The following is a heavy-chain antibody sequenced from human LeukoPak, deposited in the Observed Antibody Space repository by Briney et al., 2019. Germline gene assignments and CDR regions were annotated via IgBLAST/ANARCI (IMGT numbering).Heavy chain of an antibody. D-gene: IGHD3-22*01. CDR1: GYSFTDYW. CDR2: IYPGDSET. Sequence: GESLKISCKGSGYSFTDYWIGWVRQMPGKGLEWMGTIYPGDSETRYSPSFQGQVTISADKSISTANMQWSSLKASDTAMYYCARHPRLSMIVVVTPDAFDIWGQGTLVTVSS. V-gene: IGHV5-51*01. CDR3: ARHPRLSMIVVVTPDAFDI. J-gene: IGHJ3*02.